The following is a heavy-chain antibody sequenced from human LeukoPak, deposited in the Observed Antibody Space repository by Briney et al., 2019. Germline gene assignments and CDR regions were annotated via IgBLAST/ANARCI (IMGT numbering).Heavy chain of an antibody. V-gene: IGHV3-74*03. J-gene: IGHJ4*02. CDR1: GFAFSSYW. CDR2: IDGDGTTT. Sequence: PGGSLRLSCATSGFAFSSYWMLWVRQAAGKGLEWVSRIDGDGTTTTYADSVKGRFTISRDNEKNILYLHMNSLRVEDTATYYCARSQFDYWGQGIPVTVSS. CDR3: ARSQFDY.